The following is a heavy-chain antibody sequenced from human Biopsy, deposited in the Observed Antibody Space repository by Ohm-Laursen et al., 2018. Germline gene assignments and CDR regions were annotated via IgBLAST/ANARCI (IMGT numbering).Heavy chain of an antibody. CDR1: GASVNTFDFY. Sequence: PSEALSLTCTVSGASVNTFDFYWAWIRRPPGKGLEWIGYIFYSGTTKYNPSLQRRVRLSLDTANNQFSLTLRSVSAADTATYYCARAYYYGAGSFYSPWMEVWGQGTTVSVS. J-gene: IGHJ6*02. CDR2: IFYSGTT. D-gene: IGHD3-10*01. CDR3: ARAYYYGAGSFYSPWMEV. V-gene: IGHV4-61*08.